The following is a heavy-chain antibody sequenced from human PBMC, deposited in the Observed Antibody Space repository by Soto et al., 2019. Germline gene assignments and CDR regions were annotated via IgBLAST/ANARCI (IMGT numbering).Heavy chain of an antibody. J-gene: IGHJ6*02. V-gene: IGHV1-69*06. Sequence: QVQLVQSGAEVKKPGSSVKVSCKASGGTFSSYAISWVRQAPGQGLEWMGGIIPIFDTPKYAQKFQGRVTIIADKSTSTAYMELSSLRCEDTAVYYCASGPTYYYYGMDVWGQGTTVTVSS. CDR2: IIPIFDTP. CDR1: GGTFSSYA. CDR3: ASGPTYYYYGMDV.